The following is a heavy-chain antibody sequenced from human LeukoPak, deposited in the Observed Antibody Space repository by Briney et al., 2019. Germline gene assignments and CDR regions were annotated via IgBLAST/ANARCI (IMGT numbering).Heavy chain of an antibody. CDR3: AKERQRWLQFLDY. J-gene: IGHJ4*02. CDR1: GFTFSSYA. V-gene: IGHV3-30*04. D-gene: IGHD5-24*01. Sequence: GGSLRLSCAASGFTFSSYAMHWVRQAPGKGLEWVAVISYDGSNKYYADSVKGRFTISRDNSKNTLYLQMNSLRAEDTAVYYCAKERQRWLQFLDYWGQGSLVTVSS. CDR2: ISYDGSNK.